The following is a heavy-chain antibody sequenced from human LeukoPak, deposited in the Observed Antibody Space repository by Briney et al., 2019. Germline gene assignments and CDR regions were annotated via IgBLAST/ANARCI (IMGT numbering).Heavy chain of an antibody. CDR2: INHSGST. Sequence: SETLSLTYTVYGGSFSAYYWSWIRQPPGKGLEWIGEINHSGSTNYNTSLKSRVTISVDTSKNQFSLKLSSVPAADTAVYYCARSDIVVVVADTLRYDSSGYYDYWGQGTLVTVSS. CDR1: GGSFSAYY. D-gene: IGHD2-15*01. J-gene: IGHJ4*02. V-gene: IGHV4-34*01. CDR3: ARSDIVVVVADTLRYDSSGYYDY.